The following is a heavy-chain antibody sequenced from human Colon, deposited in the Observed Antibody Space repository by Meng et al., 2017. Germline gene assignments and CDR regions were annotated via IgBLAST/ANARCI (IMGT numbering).Heavy chain of an antibody. J-gene: IGHJ4*02. V-gene: IGHV4-61*01. CDR1: GGSVSSASYY. D-gene: IGHD6-19*01. Sequence: HVPLQESGPGLVRPSETLSLTCNVSGGSVSSASYYWSWIRQPPGKGLEWIGLIHYSGSRNYNPSLKSRVTMSVDTSKNQVSLNLSSVTAADTALYYCARSVRLGVAGKSGAYWGQGTLVTVSS. CDR2: IHYSGSR. CDR3: ARSVRLGVAGKSGAY.